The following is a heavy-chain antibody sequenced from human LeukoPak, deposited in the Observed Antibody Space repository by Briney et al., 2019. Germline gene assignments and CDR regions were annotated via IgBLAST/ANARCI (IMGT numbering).Heavy chain of an antibody. V-gene: IGHV3-23*01. Sequence: GGSLRLSCAASGFTFSSYAMTWVRQAPGKGLEWVSGIGGSGSSTHYADSVKGRFTISRDNSKNTLYLQMNSLRSDDTAVYYCARGQYMDVWGKGTTVTISS. CDR1: GFTFSSYA. CDR3: ARGQYMDV. CDR2: IGGSGSST. J-gene: IGHJ6*03.